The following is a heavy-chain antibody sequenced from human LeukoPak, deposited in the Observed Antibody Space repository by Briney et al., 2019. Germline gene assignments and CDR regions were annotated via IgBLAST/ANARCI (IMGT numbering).Heavy chain of an antibody. CDR1: GFTFSSYA. D-gene: IGHD4-17*01. CDR2: ISSNGGST. Sequence: GGSLRLSCSASGFTFSSYAMHWVRQAPGKGLEYVSAISSNGGSTYYADSVKGRFTISRDNSKNTLYLQMSSLRAEDTAVYYCAKDYYGDYFGYFDYWGQGTLVTVSS. CDR3: AKDYYGDYFGYFDY. J-gene: IGHJ4*02. V-gene: IGHV3-64D*06.